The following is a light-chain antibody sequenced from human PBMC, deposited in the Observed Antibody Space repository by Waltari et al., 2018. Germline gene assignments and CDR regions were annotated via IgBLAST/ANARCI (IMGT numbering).Light chain of an antibody. CDR1: QNIRTY. Sequence: DIQMTQSPSSLSASVGDTVTVTCRTMQNIRTYLNWYQQKTAKAPKLLIYGASTLQRGVPSRFRGSASGTEFTLTVTNLQPDDFATYFCQQSFSSPWTFGQGTTVNI. V-gene: IGKV1-39*01. CDR2: GAS. J-gene: IGKJ1*01. CDR3: QQSFSSPWT.